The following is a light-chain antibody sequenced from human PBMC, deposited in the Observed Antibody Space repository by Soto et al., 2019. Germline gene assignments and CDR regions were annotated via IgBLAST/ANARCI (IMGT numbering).Light chain of an antibody. CDR1: SGSVSTSYY. CDR3: VLYMGGSWV. Sequence: QTVVTQEPSFSVSPGWTVTLTCGLSSGSVSTSYYPSWYQQTPGQAPRTLMYSTSTRSSGVPDRFSGSILANKAALTITGAQADDESDYYCVLYMGGSWVFGGGTKVTVL. CDR2: STS. J-gene: IGLJ3*02. V-gene: IGLV8-61*01.